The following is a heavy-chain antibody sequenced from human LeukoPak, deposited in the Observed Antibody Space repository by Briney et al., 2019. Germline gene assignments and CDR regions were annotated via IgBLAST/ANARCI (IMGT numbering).Heavy chain of an antibody. CDR1: GFTFGGYS. D-gene: IGHD6-13*01. CDR2: INLDGSDT. V-gene: IGHV3-7*01. Sequence: GGSLRLSCAASGFTFGGYSMTWVRQAPGKGLEWVANINLDGSDTFYVGFVKGRFTISRDNADNSLHLQMNSLRAEDTAVYYCGRVIAGAIDYWGQGTLVTVSS. CDR3: GRVIAGAIDY. J-gene: IGHJ4*02.